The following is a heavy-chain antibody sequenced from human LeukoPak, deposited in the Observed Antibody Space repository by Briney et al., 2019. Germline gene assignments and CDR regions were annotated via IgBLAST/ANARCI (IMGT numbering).Heavy chain of an antibody. Sequence: ASVKVSCKASGYTFTGYYIHWVRQAPGQGLEWMGWINPDNGVTNYAQKLQGRVTMTTDTSTSTAYMELRSLRSDDTAVYYCARVFGERDFDYWGQGTLVTVSS. CDR1: GYTFTGYY. V-gene: IGHV1-18*04. CDR2: INPDNGVT. D-gene: IGHD3-16*01. J-gene: IGHJ4*02. CDR3: ARVFGERDFDY.